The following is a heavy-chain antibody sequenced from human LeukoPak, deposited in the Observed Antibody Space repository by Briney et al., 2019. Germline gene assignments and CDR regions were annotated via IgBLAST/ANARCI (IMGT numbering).Heavy chain of an antibody. V-gene: IGHV4-4*07. Sequence: SETLSLTCTVSGGSISSYYWSWIRQPAGTALEWIGRIYTSGTITYNPSLKSRVTMSVDMSKNQFSLKLSSVTAADTAVYYCASFRIAVAGIHFDYWGQGTLVTVSS. J-gene: IGHJ4*02. CDR1: GGSISSYY. CDR3: ASFRIAVAGIHFDY. CDR2: IYTSGTI. D-gene: IGHD6-19*01.